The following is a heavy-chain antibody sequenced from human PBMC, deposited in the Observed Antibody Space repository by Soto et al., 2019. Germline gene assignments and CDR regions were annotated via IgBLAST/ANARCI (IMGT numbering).Heavy chain of an antibody. V-gene: IGHV3-48*03. CDR3: ARDLDTSTFDI. CDR1: GFTFSSYE. J-gene: IGHJ3*02. Sequence: EVQLVEPGGGLVQPGGSLRLSCAASGFTFSSYEMNWVRQAPGKGLEWVSYISSSGSTIYYADSVKGRFTIARDNAKNSLYLQMNSLRAEDTAVYYCARDLDTSTFDIWGQGTMVTVSS. CDR2: ISSSGSTI. D-gene: IGHD5-18*01.